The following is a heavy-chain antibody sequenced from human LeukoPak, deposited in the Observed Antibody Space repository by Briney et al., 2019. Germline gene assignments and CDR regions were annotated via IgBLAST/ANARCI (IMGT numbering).Heavy chain of an antibody. CDR2: ISGRGNAI. D-gene: IGHD2-15*01. J-gene: IGHJ4*02. CDR1: AFTFSSYA. V-gene: IGHV3-23*01. CDR3: AKSLSQTPIDY. Sequence: PAGSLRLSCAASAFTFSSYAMSWVRQAQGKGREWVSGISGRGNAIYYADSVRGLCTVSRDNSKNTLYLQMSSLRADDAAVYYWAKSLSQTPIDYWGQGTLVTVSS.